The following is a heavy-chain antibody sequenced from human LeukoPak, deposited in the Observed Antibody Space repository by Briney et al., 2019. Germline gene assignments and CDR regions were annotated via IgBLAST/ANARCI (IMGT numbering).Heavy chain of an antibody. J-gene: IGHJ6*02. V-gene: IGHV1-69*13. Sequence: SVKVSCKASGYTFTSYGISWVRQAPGQGLEWMGGIIPIFGTANYAQKFQGRVTITADESTSTAYMELSSLRSEDTAVYYCARPDYDFWSGSPYYYYYYGMDVWGQGTTVTVSS. CDR1: GYTFTSYG. CDR2: IIPIFGTA. CDR3: ARPDYDFWSGSPYYYYYYGMDV. D-gene: IGHD3-3*01.